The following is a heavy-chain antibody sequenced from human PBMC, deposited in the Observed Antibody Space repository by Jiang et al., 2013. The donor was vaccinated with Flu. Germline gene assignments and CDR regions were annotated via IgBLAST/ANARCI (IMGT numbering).Heavy chain of an antibody. Sequence: GGVVQPGRSLRLSCAASGFTFSSYGMHWVRQAPGKGLEWVAYISDDGSEKSHAAAVKGRFTVSRDKSKNILYLQMNSLQREDTAVYYCARVWLSYFFDHWGQGVLVTVSS. D-gene: IGHD6-19*01. V-gene: IGHV3-30-3*01. J-gene: IGHJ4*02. CDR1: GFTFSSYG. CDR2: ISDDGSEK. CDR3: ARVWLSYFFDH.